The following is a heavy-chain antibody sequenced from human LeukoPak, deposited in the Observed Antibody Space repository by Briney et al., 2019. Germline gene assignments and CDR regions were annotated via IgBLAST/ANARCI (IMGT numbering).Heavy chain of an antibody. CDR1: GYTLTELS. CDR3: ARGRRIQLWLKRGNWFDP. Sequence: ASVKVPCKVSGYTLTELSMHWVRQAPGKGLEWMGGFDPEDGETIYAQKFQGRVTMTRDTSTSTVYMGLSSLRSEDTAVYYRARGRRIQLWLKRGNWFDPWGQGTLVTVSS. V-gene: IGHV1-24*01. CDR2: FDPEDGET. D-gene: IGHD5-18*01. J-gene: IGHJ5*02.